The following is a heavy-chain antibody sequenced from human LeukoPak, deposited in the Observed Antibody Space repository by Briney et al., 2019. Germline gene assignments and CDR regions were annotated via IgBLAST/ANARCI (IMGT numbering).Heavy chain of an antibody. J-gene: IGHJ6*03. CDR2: IDRDGRVQ. CDR3: ARDWSGSYYGRGEDGYYYMDV. V-gene: IGHV3-7*03. Sequence: GGSLRLSCTASGFTTHYWLNWVRQSPGKGLEWVANIDRDGRVQHYVDSVEGRFTISRDSAKNSLALQMHSLRSEDTAVYYCARDWSGSYYGRGEDGYYYMDVWGKGTTVTVSS. D-gene: IGHD1-26*01. CDR1: GFTTHYW.